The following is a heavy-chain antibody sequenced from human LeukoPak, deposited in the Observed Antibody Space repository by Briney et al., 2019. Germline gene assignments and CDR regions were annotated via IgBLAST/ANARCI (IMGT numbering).Heavy chain of an antibody. CDR3: AQGGYYYVYIDY. V-gene: IGHV3-23*01. D-gene: IGHD3-22*01. CDR1: GFTFSSYA. J-gene: IGHJ4*02. CDR2: ISGSGGST. Sequence: GGSLRLSCAASGFTFSSYAMSWVRQAPGKGLEWVSAISGSGGSTYYADSVKGRFTISRDNSKNTLYLQMNSLRAEDTAVYYCAQGGYYYVYIDYWGQGTLVTVSS.